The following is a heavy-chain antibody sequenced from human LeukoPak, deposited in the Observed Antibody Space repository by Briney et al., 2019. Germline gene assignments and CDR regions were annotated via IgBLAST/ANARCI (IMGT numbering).Heavy chain of an antibody. CDR2: IYYSGST. Sequence: PSETLSLTCAVYGGSFSGYYWSWIRQPPGKGLEWIGYIYYSGSTNYNPSLKSRVTISVDTSKNQFSLKLSSVTAADTAVYYCARDRKNWNYGLDDAFDIWGQGTMVTVSS. CDR3: ARDRKNWNYGLDDAFDI. D-gene: IGHD1-7*01. CDR1: GGSFSGYY. V-gene: IGHV4-59*01. J-gene: IGHJ3*02.